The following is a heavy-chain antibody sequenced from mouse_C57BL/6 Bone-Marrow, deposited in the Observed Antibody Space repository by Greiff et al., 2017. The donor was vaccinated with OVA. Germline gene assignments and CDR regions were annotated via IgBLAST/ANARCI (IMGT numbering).Heavy chain of an antibody. CDR1: GYTFTSYG. Sequence: QVQLQQSGAELARPGASVKLSCKASGYTFTSYGISWVKQRTGQGLEWIGEIYPRSGNTYYNEKFKGKATLTADKSSSTAYMELRSLTSEDSAVYFCAREGYYYGSRRGYFDVWGTGTTVTVSS. CDR2: IYPRSGNT. CDR3: AREGYYYGSRRGYFDV. J-gene: IGHJ1*03. D-gene: IGHD1-1*01. V-gene: IGHV1-81*01.